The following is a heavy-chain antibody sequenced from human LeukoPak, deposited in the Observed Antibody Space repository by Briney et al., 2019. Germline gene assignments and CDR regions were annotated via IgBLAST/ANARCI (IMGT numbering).Heavy chain of an antibody. V-gene: IGHV3-30*02. CDR3: AKRFSSGWTDY. CDR2: IRYDGGSP. J-gene: IGHJ4*02. Sequence: GGSLRLSCAASGFTFSAYGMHWVRQAPGKGLEWVAFIRYDGGSPYYSDSVKGRFTISRDNSVNTLYLQMNSLRAVDTAMYFCAKRFSSGWTDYWGQGTLVTVSS. CDR1: GFTFSAYG. D-gene: IGHD6-19*01.